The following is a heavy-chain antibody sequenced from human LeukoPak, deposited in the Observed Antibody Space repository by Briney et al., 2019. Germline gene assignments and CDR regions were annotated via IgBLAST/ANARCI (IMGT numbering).Heavy chain of an antibody. V-gene: IGHV1-8*01. D-gene: IGHD6-13*01. J-gene: IGHJ4*02. CDR2: MNPNSGNT. CDR1: GYTFTSYD. Sequence: ASVKVSCKASGYTFTSYDINWVRQATGQGLEWMGWMNPNSGNTGYAQKFQGRVTMTRNTSISTAYMELSSLRSEDMAVYYCARVVVEYSSSWYGGPDYWGQGTLVTVSS. CDR3: ARVVVEYSSSWYGGPDY.